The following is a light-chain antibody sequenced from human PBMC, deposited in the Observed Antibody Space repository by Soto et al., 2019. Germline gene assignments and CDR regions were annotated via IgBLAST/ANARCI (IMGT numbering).Light chain of an antibody. J-gene: IGLJ3*02. V-gene: IGLV3-9*01. CDR3: QVWDSTTVV. CDR2: RDR. CDR1: NVGSKN. Sequence: SYELTQPLSVSVALGQTARITCGGNNVGSKNVYWYQQKPGQAPVLVIYRDRSRPSGIPERLSGSNSGNTATLTISGAQAGDEADYYCQVWDSTTVVFGGGTQLTVL.